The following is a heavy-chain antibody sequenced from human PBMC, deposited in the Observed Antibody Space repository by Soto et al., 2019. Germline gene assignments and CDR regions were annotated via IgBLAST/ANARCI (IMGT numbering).Heavy chain of an antibody. D-gene: IGHD5-18*01. J-gene: IGHJ4*02. V-gene: IGHV4-34*01. CDR3: ARSRLIYTGYSYAPEYYFDY. CDR1: GGPFSGYY. CDR2: INHSGST. Sequence: PSETLSLTCAVYGGPFSGYYWSWIRQPPGKGLEWIGEINHSGSTNYNPSLKSRVTISVDTSKNQFSLKLSSVTAADTAVYYCARSRLIYTGYSYAPEYYFDYWGQGTLVTVSS.